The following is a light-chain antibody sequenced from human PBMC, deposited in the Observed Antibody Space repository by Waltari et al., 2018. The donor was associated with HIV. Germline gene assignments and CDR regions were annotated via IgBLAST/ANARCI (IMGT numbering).Light chain of an antibody. CDR1: NSNIGADYA. CDR3: QSYDSGLGGV. J-gene: IGLJ2*01. Sequence: QSVLTKPPSVSGAPGQSVPISCTGGNSNIGADYAVHWYRQLPGTAPKLLIDDKDHGPAGVPDRFSGSKSGTSASLAITGLQAEDEAYYYCQSYDSGLGGVFGGGTKLIVL. V-gene: IGLV1-40*01. CDR2: DKD.